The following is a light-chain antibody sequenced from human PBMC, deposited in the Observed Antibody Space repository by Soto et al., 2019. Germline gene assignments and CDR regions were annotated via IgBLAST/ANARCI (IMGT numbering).Light chain of an antibody. J-gene: IGKJ1*01. V-gene: IGKV1-5*01. CDR2: DAS. CDR3: QQYSTYSLWT. Sequence: DIQMTQSPSTLSASVADRVTITCRASQSISTWLAWYQQKPGKAPKLLIYDASWLERRVPSRFSGSGSETEFTLTISSLQPEDFASYYCQQYSTYSLWTFGQGTKVEIK. CDR1: QSISTW.